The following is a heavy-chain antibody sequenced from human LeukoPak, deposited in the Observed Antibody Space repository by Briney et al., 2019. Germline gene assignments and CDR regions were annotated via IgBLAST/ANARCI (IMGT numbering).Heavy chain of an antibody. Sequence: PGGSLRLSCAASGFTFSDYYMSWIRQTPGKGLEWVSYISSSSGHTEYADSVKGRFTVSRDNAKNSLFLQLNSLRADDTAVYYCARVGSIAAAGIPDYWGQGTLVTVSS. CDR1: GFTFSDYY. CDR2: ISSSSGHT. D-gene: IGHD6-13*01. V-gene: IGHV3-11*06. CDR3: ARVGSIAAAGIPDY. J-gene: IGHJ4*02.